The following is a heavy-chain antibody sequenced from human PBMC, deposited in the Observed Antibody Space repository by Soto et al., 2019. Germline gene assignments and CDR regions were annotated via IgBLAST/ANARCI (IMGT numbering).Heavy chain of an antibody. CDR2: ISYDGSNK. CDR3: AREGRMATIRGVDY. D-gene: IGHD5-12*01. CDR1: GFTFSSYA. J-gene: IGHJ4*02. Sequence: QVQLVESGGGVVQPGRSLRLSCAASGFTFSSYAMHWVRQAPGKGLEWVAVISYDGSNKYYADSVKGRFTISRDNSKNKLYLQMNSLRAEDTAVYYCAREGRMATIRGVDYWGQGTLVTVSS. V-gene: IGHV3-30-3*01.